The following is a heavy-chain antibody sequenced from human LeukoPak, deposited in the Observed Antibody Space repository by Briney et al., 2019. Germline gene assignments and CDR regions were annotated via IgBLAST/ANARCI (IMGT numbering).Heavy chain of an antibody. D-gene: IGHD3-3*01. J-gene: IGHJ6*02. CDR3: ARGVSFWSGSAKIYYYGMDD. V-gene: IGHV4-34*01. CDR2: INHSGST. Sequence: KSSETLSLTCAVYGGSFSGYYWSWIRQPPGKGLEWIGEINHSGSTNYNPSLKSRATISVDTSKNQFSLKLSSVTAADTAVYYCARGVSFWSGSAKIYYYGMDDWGQGTTVTVSS. CDR1: GGSFSGYY.